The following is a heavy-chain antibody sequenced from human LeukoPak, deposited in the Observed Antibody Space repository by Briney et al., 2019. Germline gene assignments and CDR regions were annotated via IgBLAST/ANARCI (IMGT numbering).Heavy chain of an antibody. CDR1: GFTFSDSY. D-gene: IGHD1-14*01. Sequence: PGGSLRLSCAASGFTFSDSYMSWIRQAPGKGLEWVSYISSSDSTIYYADSVKDRFTISRDNAKNSLYLQMNSLRAEDTAVYYCARDRLNRGFDPWGQGTLVTVSS. J-gene: IGHJ5*02. CDR2: ISSSDSTI. CDR3: ARDRLNRGFDP. V-gene: IGHV3-11*01.